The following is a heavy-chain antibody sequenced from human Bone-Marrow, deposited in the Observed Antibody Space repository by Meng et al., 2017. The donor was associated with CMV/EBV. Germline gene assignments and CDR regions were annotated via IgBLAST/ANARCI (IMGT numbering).Heavy chain of an antibody. CDR1: GFIFRTYW. J-gene: IGHJ4*02. Sequence: VQVVESGGCLVPPVCCLVLAFVASGFIFRTYWRNWVRQVPGEGLVWVSQIATVGTIKSSADSVRGRFAISRDNDKNTLYLQMSDLRADDSAVYYCIRDLVGNRDEWGQGTLVTVSS. CDR3: IRDLVGNRDE. D-gene: IGHD5-24*01. CDR2: IATVGTIK. V-gene: IGHV3-74*01.